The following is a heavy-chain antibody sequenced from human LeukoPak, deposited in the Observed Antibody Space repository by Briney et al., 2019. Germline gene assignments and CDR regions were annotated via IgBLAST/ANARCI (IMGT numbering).Heavy chain of an antibody. CDR3: ARGGGNYYYYYMDV. CDR1: GGSISSYY. J-gene: IGHJ6*03. V-gene: IGHV4-59*01. D-gene: IGHD2-15*01. CDR2: IYYSGST. Sequence: SETLSLTCTVSGGSISSYYWSWIRQPPGKGLEWIGYIYYSGSTNYNPSLKSRVTISVDTSKNQFSLELSSVTAADTAVYYCARGGGNYYYYYMDVWGKGTTVTVSS.